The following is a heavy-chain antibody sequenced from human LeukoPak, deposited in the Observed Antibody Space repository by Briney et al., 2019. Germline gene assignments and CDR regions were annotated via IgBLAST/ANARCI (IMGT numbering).Heavy chain of an antibody. V-gene: IGHV1-8*01. CDR3: ARGPRIAVAGTGGYYFDY. Sequence: ASVKVSCKASGYTFTSYDINWVRQATGQGLEWMGWTNPNSGNTGYAQKFRGRVTMTRNTSISTAYMELSSLRSEDTAVYYCARGPRIAVAGTGGYYFDYWGQGTLVTVSS. CDR1: GYTFTSYD. CDR2: TNPNSGNT. J-gene: IGHJ4*02. D-gene: IGHD6-19*01.